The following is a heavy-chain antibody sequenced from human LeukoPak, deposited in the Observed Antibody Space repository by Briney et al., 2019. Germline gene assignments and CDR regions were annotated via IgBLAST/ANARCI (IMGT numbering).Heavy chain of an antibody. CDR1: GFTFDDYG. Sequence: GGSLRLSCAASGFTFDDYGMSWVRQAPGKGLEWVSGINWNGGSTGYADSVKGRFTISRDNAKNSLYLQMNSLRAEDTAVYYCASAWHLGIVVVMLDYWGQGTLDTVSS. D-gene: IGHD3-22*01. CDR2: INWNGGST. CDR3: ASAWHLGIVVVMLDY. V-gene: IGHV3-20*04. J-gene: IGHJ4*02.